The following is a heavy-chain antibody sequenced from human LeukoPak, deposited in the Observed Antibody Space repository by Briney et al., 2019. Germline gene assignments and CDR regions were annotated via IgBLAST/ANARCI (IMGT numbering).Heavy chain of an antibody. CDR1: GYTLTELS. Sequence: GASVKVSCKVSGYTLTELSMHWVRQAPGKGLEWMGGFDPEDGETIYAQKFQGRVTMTEDTSTDTAYMELSSLRSEDTAVYYCATFPPSSGWLNPTYYYGMDVWGQGTTVTVSS. CDR2: FDPEDGET. J-gene: IGHJ6*02. V-gene: IGHV1-24*01. D-gene: IGHD6-19*01. CDR3: ATFPPSSGWLNPTYYYGMDV.